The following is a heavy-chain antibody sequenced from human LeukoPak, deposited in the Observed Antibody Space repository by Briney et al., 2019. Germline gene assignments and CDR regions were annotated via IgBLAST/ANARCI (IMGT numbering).Heavy chain of an antibody. V-gene: IGHV4-59*01. D-gene: IGHD3-10*02. CDR1: GGSISSYY. Sequence: KPSESLSLTCTVSGGSISSYYWSWIQQPPGKGLEWIGYIYYSGSTNYNPSLKSRVTISVDTSKNQFSLKLSSVTAADTAVYYCARDLFGELSGYWGQGTLVTVSS. CDR2: IYYSGST. J-gene: IGHJ4*02. CDR3: ARDLFGELSGY.